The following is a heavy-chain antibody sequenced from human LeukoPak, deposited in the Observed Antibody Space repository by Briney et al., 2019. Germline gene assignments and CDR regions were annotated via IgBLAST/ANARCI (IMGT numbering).Heavy chain of an antibody. D-gene: IGHD2/OR15-2a*01. CDR3: ARGNPRLLTTFLFFDL. J-gene: IGHJ4*02. CDR2: INGITGDT. Sequence: ASVKVSCKTSGYTFTDYYMHWARQAPGQGPEWLGWINGITGDTNYAEKFQGRVSLTRDTSINTAYMELSGLTSDDTAFYYCARGNPRLLTTFLFFDLWGQGTLVTVSS. V-gene: IGHV1-2*02. CDR1: GYTFTDYY.